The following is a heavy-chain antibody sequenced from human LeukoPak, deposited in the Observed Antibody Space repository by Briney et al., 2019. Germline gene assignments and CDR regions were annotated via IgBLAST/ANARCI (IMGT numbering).Heavy chain of an antibody. Sequence: PSETLSLTCAVSGGSISSSNWWSWVRQPPGKGLEWIGEFYHSGSTNYNPSLKSRVTISVDKSKNQFSLKLSSVTAADTAVYYCARARYSSGWYYGMDVWGQGTTVTVSS. CDR1: GGSISSSNW. J-gene: IGHJ6*02. CDR3: ARARYSSGWYYGMDV. CDR2: FYHSGST. V-gene: IGHV4-4*02. D-gene: IGHD6-19*01.